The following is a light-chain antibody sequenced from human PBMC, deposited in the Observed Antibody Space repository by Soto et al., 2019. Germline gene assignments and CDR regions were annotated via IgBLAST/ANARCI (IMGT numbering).Light chain of an antibody. V-gene: IGKV1-12*01. CDR3: QQSSSFPLT. J-gene: IGKJ4*02. CDR2: AAS. Sequence: DIQVTQSPSSVSASVGDRVTITCRASQGLVSWLAWYQQKPGKAPKLLIYAASSFQSGVPSRFSGSGSGTDFTLTISSQQPEDFATYYWQQSSSFPLTFGGGTKVEIK. CDR1: QGLVSW.